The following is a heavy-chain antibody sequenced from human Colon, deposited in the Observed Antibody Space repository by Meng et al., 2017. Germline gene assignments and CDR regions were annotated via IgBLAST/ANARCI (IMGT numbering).Heavy chain of an antibody. Sequence: QVHLVQSGAELKKPGAAVNDSCQASGYSFTSYGMHWLRQAPGQRPEWMGWIYTADGNRRYSQRFQDRLTITSDTFARTAYMELSSLRSEDTAVYFCARDERGGPYYFDYWGQGTLVTVSS. V-gene: IGHV1-3*04. J-gene: IGHJ4*02. CDR3: ARDERGGPYYFDY. CDR1: GYSFTSYG. CDR2: IYTADGNR.